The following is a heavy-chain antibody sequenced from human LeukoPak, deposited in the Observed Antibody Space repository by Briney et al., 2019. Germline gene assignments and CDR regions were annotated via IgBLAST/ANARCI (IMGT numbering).Heavy chain of an antibody. CDR2: ISSSDDGT. V-gene: IGHV3-23*01. Sequence: GGSLRLSCAASGFTLSSYAMSWVRQAPGKGLEWVSAISSSDDGTYYAKSVRGRFTISRDNSKNTLYLQMNSLRAEDTAVYYCAKTVSSPYPYNWFDPWGQGTLVTVSS. CDR3: AKTVSSPYPYNWFDP. CDR1: GFTLSSYA. J-gene: IGHJ5*02. D-gene: IGHD2-2*01.